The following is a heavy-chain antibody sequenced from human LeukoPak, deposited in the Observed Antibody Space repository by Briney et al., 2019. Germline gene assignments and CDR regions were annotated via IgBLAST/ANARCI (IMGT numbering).Heavy chain of an antibody. Sequence: PSETLSLTYTVSGGSISSYYWSWIRQPPGKGLEWIGYIYYSGSTNYNPSLKSRVTISVDTSKNQFSLKLSSVTAADTAVYYCARAYSSSWYRWFDPWGQGTLVTVSS. CDR1: GGSISSYY. D-gene: IGHD6-13*01. J-gene: IGHJ5*02. V-gene: IGHV4-59*01. CDR2: IYYSGST. CDR3: ARAYSSSWYRWFDP.